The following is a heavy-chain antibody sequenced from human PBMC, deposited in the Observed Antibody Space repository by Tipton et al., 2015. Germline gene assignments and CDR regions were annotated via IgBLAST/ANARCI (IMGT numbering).Heavy chain of an antibody. V-gene: IGHV4-38-2*02. J-gene: IGHJ4*02. Sequence: LRLSCNVSGYSLSTGHYWGWIRQPPGKGLEWIGAISHSGSTNYNPSLRSRVTISRDTSKNQFSLRLSSVTAADTAVYYCACQDYDLLSRDYPAIDYWGQGTLVIVSS. CDR1: GYSLSTGHY. D-gene: IGHD3-3*01. CDR3: ACQDYDLLSRDYPAIDY. CDR2: ISHSGST.